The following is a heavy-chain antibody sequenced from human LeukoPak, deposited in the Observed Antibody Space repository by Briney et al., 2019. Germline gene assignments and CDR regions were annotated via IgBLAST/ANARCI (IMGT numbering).Heavy chain of an antibody. V-gene: IGHV5-51*01. D-gene: IGHD6-13*01. CDR2: IYPGDSDA. J-gene: IGHJ4*02. CDR1: GYSFTSYW. Sequence: LGESLKISCKDSGYSFTSYWIGWVRQMPGKALEWMGIIYPGDSDARYIPSFQGQVTISADKSISTAYLQWSSLKASDTAMYYCARLDRGQQLPGEGFDYWGQGTLVTVSS. CDR3: ARLDRGQQLPGEGFDY.